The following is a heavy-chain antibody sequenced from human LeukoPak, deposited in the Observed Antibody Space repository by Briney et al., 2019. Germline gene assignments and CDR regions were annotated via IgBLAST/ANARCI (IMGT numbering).Heavy chain of an antibody. Sequence: GGSLRLSCTGSGFTFSRYAMVWVRQAPGKGLEWVSAMRGDGGDIRYADSVKGRFTISRDNSKNTLYLQMNSLRAEDTAVYYCAKDPNGDYIGAFDFWGQGTMVAVSS. CDR1: GFTFSRYA. CDR3: AKDPNGDYIGAFDF. D-gene: IGHD4-17*01. CDR2: MRGDGGDI. V-gene: IGHV3-23*01. J-gene: IGHJ3*01.